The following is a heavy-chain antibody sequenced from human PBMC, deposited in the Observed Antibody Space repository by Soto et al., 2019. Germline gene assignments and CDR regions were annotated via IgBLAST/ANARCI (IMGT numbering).Heavy chain of an antibody. D-gene: IGHD6-13*01. CDR1: GGCFSGYY. Sequence: PSGTLSLTCAVCGGCFSGYYWSWIRKPPGKGLEWIGEINHSGSTNYNPSLKSRVTISVDTSKNQFSLKLSSVTAADTAVYYCARRRPLRGYSSSWYGAFDIWGQGTMVTVSS. CDR3: ARRRPLRGYSSSWYGAFDI. J-gene: IGHJ3*02. V-gene: IGHV4-34*01. CDR2: INHSGST.